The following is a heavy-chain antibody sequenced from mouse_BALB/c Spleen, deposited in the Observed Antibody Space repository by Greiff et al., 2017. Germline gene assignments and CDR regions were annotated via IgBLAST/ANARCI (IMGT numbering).Heavy chain of an antibody. J-gene: IGHJ2*01. Sequence: QVQLKQSGAELVRPGTSVKVSCKASGYAFTNYLIEWVKQRPGQGLEWIGVINPGSGGTNYNEKFKGKATLTADKSSSTAYMQLSSLTSDDSAVYFCARSYGNFDYWGQGTTLTVSS. CDR3: ARSYGNFDY. CDR1: GYAFTNYL. CDR2: INPGSGGT. V-gene: IGHV1-54*01. D-gene: IGHD2-1*01.